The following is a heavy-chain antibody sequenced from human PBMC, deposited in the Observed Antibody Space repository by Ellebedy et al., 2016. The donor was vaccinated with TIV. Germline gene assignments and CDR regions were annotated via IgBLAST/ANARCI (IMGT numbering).Heavy chain of an antibody. V-gene: IGHV2-70*17. CDR2: IDWDDDK. J-gene: IGHJ4*02. D-gene: IGHD6-19*01. Sequence: SGPTLVKPTQTLTLICTFSGFSLSTSRLSVSWIRQPPGKALEWLARIDWDDDKFYSTSLRTRLTISKDSSENQVVLTMTNMDPEDTATYYCARISSGWGFDYWGQGALVTVSS. CDR3: ARISSGWGFDY. CDR1: GFSLSTSRLS.